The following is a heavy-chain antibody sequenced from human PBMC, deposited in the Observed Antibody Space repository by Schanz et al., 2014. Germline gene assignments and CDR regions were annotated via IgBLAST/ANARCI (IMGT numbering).Heavy chain of an antibody. CDR1: GFTVSSNY. Sequence: EVQLVESGGGLVQPGGSLRLSCAASGFTVSSNYMSWVRQASGKGLEWVGRVRTKDNHYATSYGASVSGRFTISRDDSKNTAYLQMNSLRTGDTAMYYCASYDNSGPYYLNHWGRGTLVTVSS. CDR2: VRTKDNHYAT. CDR3: ASYDNSGPYYLNH. J-gene: IGHJ1*01. V-gene: IGHV3-73*01. D-gene: IGHD4-4*01.